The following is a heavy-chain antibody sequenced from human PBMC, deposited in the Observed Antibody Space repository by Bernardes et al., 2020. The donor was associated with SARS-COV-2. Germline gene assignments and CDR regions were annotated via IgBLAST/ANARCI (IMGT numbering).Heavy chain of an antibody. D-gene: IGHD3-3*01. Sequence: GGSLRLSCVASGFTFSSYAMSWVRQAPGKGLEWVSTISGSGGSTYYADSVKGRFTISRDNSKNTLYLQMNSLRAEDTAIYYCAKVRDLWSDLIDRGWFDPWGQGTLVTVSS. J-gene: IGHJ5*02. CDR1: GFTFSSYA. CDR2: ISGSGGST. CDR3: AKVRDLWSDLIDRGWFDP. V-gene: IGHV3-23*01.